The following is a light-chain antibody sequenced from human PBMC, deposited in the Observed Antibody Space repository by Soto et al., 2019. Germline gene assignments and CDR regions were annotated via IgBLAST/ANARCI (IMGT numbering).Light chain of an antibody. CDR1: QSVSSN. CDR2: ETS. Sequence: EIVMTQSPATLSVSPGVRATLSCRASQSVSSNLAWYQQRPGQAPRLLIYETSTRATGIPARFSGSGSGTEFTLTISNLQSEDFAVYYCQQYNNWPPRTFGQGTKLEIK. CDR3: QQYNNWPPRT. V-gene: IGKV3-15*01. J-gene: IGKJ2*01.